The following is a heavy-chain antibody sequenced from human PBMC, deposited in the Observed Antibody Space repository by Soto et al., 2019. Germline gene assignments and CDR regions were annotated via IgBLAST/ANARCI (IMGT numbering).Heavy chain of an antibody. CDR1: GGTFSSYA. D-gene: IGHD5-12*01. V-gene: IGHV1-69*13. CDR3: ARDHGGYSGYDYVLFDY. Sequence: SVKVSCKASGGTFSSYAISGVRQAPGQGLEWMGGIIPIFGTANYAQKFQGRVTITADESTSTAYMELSSLRSEDTAVYYCARDHGGYSGYDYVLFDYWGQGTLVTVSS. CDR2: IIPIFGTA. J-gene: IGHJ4*02.